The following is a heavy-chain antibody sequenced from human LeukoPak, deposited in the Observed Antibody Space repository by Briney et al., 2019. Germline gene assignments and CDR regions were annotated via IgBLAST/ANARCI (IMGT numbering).Heavy chain of an antibody. D-gene: IGHD3-9*01. J-gene: IGHJ4*02. V-gene: IGHV1-24*01. CDR1: GYTLTELS. Sequence: ASVKVSCKVSGYTLTELSMHWVRQAPGKGLEWMEGFDPEDGETIYAQKFQGRVTMTEDTSTDTAYMELSSLRSEDTAVYYCATDPLYYDILTGYYKLSDWGQGTLVTVSS. CDR2: FDPEDGET. CDR3: ATDPLYYDILTGYYKLSD.